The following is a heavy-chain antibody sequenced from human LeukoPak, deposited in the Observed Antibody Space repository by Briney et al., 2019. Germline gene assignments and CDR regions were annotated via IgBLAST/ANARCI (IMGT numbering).Heavy chain of an antibody. Sequence: GGSLRLSYAASGFTFSSYWMTWVRQAPGKGLEWVANMNQDGSEKHYVDSVRGRFTISRDNAKNSLFLQMNSLRAEDTAVYYCARGSGWYDTFDYWGQGTLVSVSS. J-gene: IGHJ4*02. D-gene: IGHD6-19*01. V-gene: IGHV3-7*05. CDR1: GFTFSSYW. CDR2: MNQDGSEK. CDR3: ARGSGWYDTFDY.